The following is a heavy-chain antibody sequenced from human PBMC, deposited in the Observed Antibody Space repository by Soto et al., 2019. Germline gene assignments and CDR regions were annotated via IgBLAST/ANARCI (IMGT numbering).Heavy chain of an antibody. D-gene: IGHD3-10*01. J-gene: IGHJ4*02. CDR1: GGTFSSYT. V-gene: IGHV1-69*02. CDR3: ARSTGSGKGLDY. Sequence: QVQLVQSGAEVKKPGSSVKVSCKASGGTFSSYTISWVRQAPGQGLEWMGRIIPILGIANYAQKFQGRVTITADKSTSTVDMELSSLRSEDTAVYYCARSTGSGKGLDYWGQGTLVTVSS. CDR2: IIPILGIA.